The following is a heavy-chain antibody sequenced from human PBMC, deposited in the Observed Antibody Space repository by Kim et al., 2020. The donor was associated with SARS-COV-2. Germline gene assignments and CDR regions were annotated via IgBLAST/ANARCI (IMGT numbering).Heavy chain of an antibody. J-gene: IGHJ4*02. D-gene: IGHD3-22*01. Sequence: DSLKGRFTISRDNAKDTLYLQMDNRGAEDTAVFYCARTSVYVSGAYKDYWGQGTLVTVSS. CDR3: ARTSVYVSGAYKDY. V-gene: IGHV3-7*01.